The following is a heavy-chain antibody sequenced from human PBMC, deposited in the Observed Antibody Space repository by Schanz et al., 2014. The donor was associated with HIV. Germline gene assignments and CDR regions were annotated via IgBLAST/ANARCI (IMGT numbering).Heavy chain of an antibody. CDR2: IIPIFGTA. CDR3: ARAAFSSEYYYGMDV. D-gene: IGHD3-3*02. Sequence: QVQLVQSGAEVKRPGSTVKVSCTASGGTLISTYGFSWARQAPGQGLEWMGGIIPIFGTANYAQKFQDRVTITADESTTTAYMELSSLTSEDTAIYFCARAAFSSEYYYGMDVWGQGTTVTVSS. V-gene: IGHV1-69*01. J-gene: IGHJ6*02. CDR1: GGTLISTYG.